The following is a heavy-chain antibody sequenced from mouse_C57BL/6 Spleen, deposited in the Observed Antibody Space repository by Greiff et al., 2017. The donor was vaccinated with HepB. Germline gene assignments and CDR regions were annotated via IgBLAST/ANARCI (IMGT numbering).Heavy chain of an antibody. CDR3: TTTGTDYVDY. Sequence: EVKVVESGEGLVKPGGSLKLSCAASGFTFSSYAMSWVRQTPEKRLEWVAYISSGGDYIYYADTVKGRFTTSRDNARNTLYLQMNSLKSEDTAMYYWTTTGTDYVDYWGQGTTLTVSS. CDR2: ISSGGDYI. V-gene: IGHV5-9-1*02. CDR1: GFTFSSYA. J-gene: IGHJ2*01. D-gene: IGHD4-1*02.